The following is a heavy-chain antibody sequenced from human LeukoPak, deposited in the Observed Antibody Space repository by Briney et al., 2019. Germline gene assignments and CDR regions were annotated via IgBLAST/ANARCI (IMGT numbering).Heavy chain of an antibody. CDR2: IHDRGST. CDR3: AKIEVGRFDP. V-gene: IGHV4-59*11. Sequence: PSETLSLTCTVTGASISSHYWCWIRQTPGTGLEWIGDIHDRGSTTYNPSLKSRVSISVDTSRNQFSLNLRSVTAADTAVYYCAKIEVGRFDPWGQGTLVTVSS. J-gene: IGHJ5*02. D-gene: IGHD1-26*01. CDR1: GASISSHY.